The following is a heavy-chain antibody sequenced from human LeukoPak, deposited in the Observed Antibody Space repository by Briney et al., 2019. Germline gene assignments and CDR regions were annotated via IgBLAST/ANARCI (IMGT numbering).Heavy chain of an antibody. CDR2: LRGSGEYT. V-gene: IGHV3-23*01. CDR1: GFTFSNYA. CDR3: AKDFDVDTAIISYFDC. Sequence: GSLRLSCAASGFTFSNYAMSWVRQAPGKGLEWVSALRGSGEYTNYADSVKGRFTISRDNSKNTLYLQTNSLRAEDTAVYFCAKDFDVDTAIISYFDCWGQGTLVTVSS. J-gene: IGHJ4*02. D-gene: IGHD5-18*01.